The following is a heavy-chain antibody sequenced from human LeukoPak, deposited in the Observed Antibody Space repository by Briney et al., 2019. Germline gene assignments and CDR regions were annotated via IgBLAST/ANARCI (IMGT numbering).Heavy chain of an antibody. CDR1: GYTFTSYY. Sequence: ASVKVSCKASGYTFTSYYMHWVRQAPGQGLEWMGIIKPSGGSTSYAQKFQGRVTMTRDTCTSTVYMELSSLRAEDTAVYYCAKDRVTAAGYYFDYWGQGTLVTVSS. CDR3: AKDRVTAAGYYFDY. CDR2: IKPSGGST. J-gene: IGHJ4*02. V-gene: IGHV1-46*01. D-gene: IGHD6-13*01.